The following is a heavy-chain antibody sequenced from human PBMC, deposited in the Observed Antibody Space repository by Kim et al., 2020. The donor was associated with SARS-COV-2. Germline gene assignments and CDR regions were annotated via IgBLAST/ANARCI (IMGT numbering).Heavy chain of an antibody. CDR1: GFTFNTAW. V-gene: IGHV3-15*01. CDR3: VTDTPAMITVRQRHYMWFDP. Sequence: GGSLRLSCAASGFTFNTAWMTWVRQGPGKGLEWVGRIKSKTDGGTTDYAAPVKGRFTISRDDSKNTLYLQMNSLKTEDTAVYYCVTDTPAMITVRQRHYMWFDPWGQGTLVTVSS. CDR2: IKSKTDGGTT. D-gene: IGHD4-4*01. J-gene: IGHJ5*02.